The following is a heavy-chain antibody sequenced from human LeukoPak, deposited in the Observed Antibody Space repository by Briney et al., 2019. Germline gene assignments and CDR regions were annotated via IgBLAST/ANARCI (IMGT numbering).Heavy chain of an antibody. Sequence: SETLSLICNVSGGSISSGSYYWGWIRQPPGKGLEWIGSIYTSGRTYNNPSLKSRVTMSVDTSKNQFSLNLRAVTAADTSVYYCARQGFADVSFDYWGQGSLVTVSS. CDR3: ARQGFADVSFDY. J-gene: IGHJ4*02. V-gene: IGHV4-39*01. CDR2: IYTSGRT. CDR1: GGSISSGSYY.